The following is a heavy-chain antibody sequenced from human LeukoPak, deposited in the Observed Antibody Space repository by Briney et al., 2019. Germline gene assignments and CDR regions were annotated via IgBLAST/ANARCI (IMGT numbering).Heavy chain of an antibody. D-gene: IGHD1-1*01. CDR1: GDSISKYY. Sequence: PSETLSLTCTVSGDSISKYYGSWLRQPPGEGLEGFGYISNGGTTKYNPSLKSRVTISVDTSNSQLSLRLSSVTAADTAVYHCVRLQPNTGEWAFDIWGQGTMVSVSS. V-gene: IGHV4-59*01. CDR3: VRLQPNTGEWAFDI. J-gene: IGHJ3*02. CDR2: ISNGGTT.